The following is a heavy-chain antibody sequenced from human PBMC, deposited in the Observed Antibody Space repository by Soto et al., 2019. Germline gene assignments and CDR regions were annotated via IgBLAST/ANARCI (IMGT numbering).Heavy chain of an antibody. Sequence: PGGSLRLSCAASGFTFSSYAMSWVRQAPGKGLEWVSAISGSGGSTYYADSVKGRFTISRDNYKNTLYLQMNSLRAEDTAVYYCAKLFLCSSWYDYWGQGTLVTVSS. CDR1: GFTFSSYA. J-gene: IGHJ4*02. V-gene: IGHV3-23*01. D-gene: IGHD6-13*01. CDR3: AKLFLCSSWYDY. CDR2: ISGSGGST.